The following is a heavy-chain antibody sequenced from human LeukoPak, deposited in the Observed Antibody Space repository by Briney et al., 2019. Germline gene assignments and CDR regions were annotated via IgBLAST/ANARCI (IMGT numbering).Heavy chain of an antibody. D-gene: IGHD3-10*01. J-gene: IGHJ4*02. Sequence: PGGSLRLSCAASGFTFSSYEMNWVRQAPGKGLEWVSYISSSGSTIYYADSVKGRFTISRDNAKNSLFLQMNSLRVEDTAVYYCARVSYGLGTYTAPPEDYWGQGTLVTVSS. CDR1: GFTFSSYE. CDR2: ISSSGSTI. CDR3: ARVSYGLGTYTAPPEDY. V-gene: IGHV3-48*03.